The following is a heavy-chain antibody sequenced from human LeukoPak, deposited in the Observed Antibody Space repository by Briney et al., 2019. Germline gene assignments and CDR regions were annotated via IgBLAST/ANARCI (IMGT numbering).Heavy chain of an antibody. D-gene: IGHD4/OR15-4a*01. CDR2: ISSSSSYI. Sequence: GGSLRLSCAASGFAFSTYSMSWVRQAPGKGLEWVSSISSSSSYIYYADSVKGRFTISRDNAKNSLYLQMNSLRAEDTAVYYCARDSSYGSNFDHFDYWGQGTLVTVSS. CDR3: ARDSSYGSNFDHFDY. V-gene: IGHV3-21*01. CDR1: GFAFSTYS. J-gene: IGHJ4*02.